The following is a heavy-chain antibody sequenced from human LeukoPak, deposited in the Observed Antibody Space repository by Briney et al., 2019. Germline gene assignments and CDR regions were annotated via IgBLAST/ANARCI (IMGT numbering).Heavy chain of an antibody. J-gene: IGHJ4*02. CDR3: ARAFSYDSSVTADFDY. Sequence: GGSLRLSCSASGFTFSSYAMSWVRQAPGKGLEWVSTISGNGGSTYYADSVKGRFTISRDNSKNTLYLQMNSLRAEDTAVYYCARAFSYDSSVTADFDYWGQGTLVTVSS. CDR1: GFTFSSYA. D-gene: IGHD3-22*01. V-gene: IGHV3-23*01. CDR2: ISGNGGST.